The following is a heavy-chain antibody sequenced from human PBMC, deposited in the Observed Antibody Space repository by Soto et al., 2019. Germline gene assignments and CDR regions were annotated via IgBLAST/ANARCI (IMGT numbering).Heavy chain of an antibody. CDR1: GFTSSNYS. Sequence: EVRLLESGGGLVQPGGSLRLYCAGSGFTSSNYSMSWVRQAPGKGLEWVSTTSGSGHYIQYRDSVKGRFTISRDNSKNKLYMQMNRLRADGTAVYYCAGGAMVTPYYYGLDVWGQGTTVTVSS. J-gene: IGHJ6*02. CDR3: AGGAMVTPYYYGLDV. D-gene: IGHD5-18*01. V-gene: IGHV3-23*01. CDR2: TSGSGHYI.